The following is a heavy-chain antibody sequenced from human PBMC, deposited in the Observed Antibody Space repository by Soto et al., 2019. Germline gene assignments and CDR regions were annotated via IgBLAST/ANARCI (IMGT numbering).Heavy chain of an antibody. D-gene: IGHD1-1*01. CDR2: INPKSGGT. J-gene: IGHJ6*02. CDR3: ATTTGTTVPYYGMDV. V-gene: IGHV1-2*04. CDR1: GYTFTGYY. Sequence: QVQLVQSGAEVKKPGASVKVSCKASGYTFTGYYMHWVRQAPGQGLEWMGWINPKSGGTNYAQKFQGWVTMTRDTSISTAYMELSRLRSEDTAVYYCATTTGTTVPYYGMDVWGQGTTVTVSS.